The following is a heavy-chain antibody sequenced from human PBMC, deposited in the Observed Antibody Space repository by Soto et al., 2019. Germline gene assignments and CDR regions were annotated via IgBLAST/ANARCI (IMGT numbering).Heavy chain of an antibody. Sequence: PGGSLRLSCAASGFTFSSYAMSWVRQAPGKGLEWVSAISGSGGSTYYADSVKGRFTISRDNSKNTLYLQMNSLRAEDTAIYYCAKAVTKSSLFQDWYFDLSGRGTHVTVSA. CDR3: AKAVTKSSLFQDWYFDL. CDR1: GFTFSSYA. D-gene: IGHD4-17*01. V-gene: IGHV3-23*01. J-gene: IGHJ2*01. CDR2: ISGSGGST.